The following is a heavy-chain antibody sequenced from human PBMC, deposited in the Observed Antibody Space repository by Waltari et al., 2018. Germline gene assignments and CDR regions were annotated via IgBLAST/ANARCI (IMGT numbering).Heavy chain of an antibody. Sequence: QVQLQESGPGLVKPSETLSLTCPVSGGSISSHYWSWIRQPPGKGLEWIGYIYYSGSTNYNPSLKSRVTISVDTSKNQFSLKLSSVTAADTAVYYCASDFWSGYYYYGMDVWGQGTTVTVSS. CDR1: GGSISSHY. D-gene: IGHD3-3*01. V-gene: IGHV4-59*11. CDR2: IYYSGST. CDR3: ASDFWSGYYYYGMDV. J-gene: IGHJ6*02.